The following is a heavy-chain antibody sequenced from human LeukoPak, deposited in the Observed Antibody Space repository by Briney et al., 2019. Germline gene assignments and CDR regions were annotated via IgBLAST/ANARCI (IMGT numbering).Heavy chain of an antibody. D-gene: IGHD3-9*01. J-gene: IGHJ5*02. CDR2: IYYSGST. CDR1: GGSISSGGYY. Sequence: SETLSLTCTVSGGSISSGGYYWSWIRQHPGKGLEWIGYIYYSGSTYYNPSLKSRVTISVDTSKNQFSLKLSSVTAADTAVYYCARESPQYYDILTGYYKDTLGESGFDPWGQGTLVTVSS. CDR3: ARESPQYYDILTGYYKDTLGESGFDP. V-gene: IGHV4-31*03.